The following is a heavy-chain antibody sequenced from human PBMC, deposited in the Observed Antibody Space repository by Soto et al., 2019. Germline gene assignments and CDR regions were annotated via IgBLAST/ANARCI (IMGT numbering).Heavy chain of an antibody. Sequence: QVQLQESGPGLVKPSQTLSLTCTVSGGPISSGGYFWSWIRQHPGKGLEWIGYIYHSGTTYYNPSLKSRLTISVDTSKNQSSLKLSSVTAADTAVYYCARSGYGSGNYYFDYWGQGTLVTVSS. CDR2: IYHSGTT. V-gene: IGHV4-31*03. CDR1: GGPISSGGYF. J-gene: IGHJ4*02. D-gene: IGHD3-10*01. CDR3: ARSGYGSGNYYFDY.